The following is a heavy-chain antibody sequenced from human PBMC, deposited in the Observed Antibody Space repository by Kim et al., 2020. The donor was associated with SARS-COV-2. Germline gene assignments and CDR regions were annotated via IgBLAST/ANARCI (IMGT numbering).Heavy chain of an antibody. CDR2: ISGSGTRT. CDR1: GFTFSTYT. V-gene: IGHV3-23*01. CDR3: ARRKDDSSFDY. Sequence: GGSLRLSCAASGFTFSTYTMTWVRQAPGKGPEWVSGISGSGTRTYYAISVKGRFTISRDNSKNTLFLHMNNLRAEDSALYYCARRKDDSSFDYWGQGALVTVSS. J-gene: IGHJ4*02. D-gene: IGHD2-15*01.